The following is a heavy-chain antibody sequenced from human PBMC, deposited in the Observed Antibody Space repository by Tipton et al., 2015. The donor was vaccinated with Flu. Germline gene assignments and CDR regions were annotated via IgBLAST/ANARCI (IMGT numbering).Heavy chain of an antibody. CDR1: GGSISSGGYY. D-gene: IGHD4-17*01. Sequence: TLSLTCTVSGGSISSGGYYWSWIRQHPGKGLEWIGYIYYSGSTYYNPSLKSRVTISVDTSKNQFSLKLSSVTAADTAVYCCARDAPAVYGDYERGWGWFDPWDQGTLVTVSS. CDR2: IYYSGST. J-gene: IGHJ5*02. CDR3: ARDAPAVYGDYERGWGWFDP. V-gene: IGHV4-31*03.